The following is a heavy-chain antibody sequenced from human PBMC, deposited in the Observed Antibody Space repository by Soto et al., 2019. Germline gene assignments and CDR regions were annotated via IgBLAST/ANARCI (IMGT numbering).Heavy chain of an antibody. CDR3: ARAYSSGWYQGRYSYVGSGRPPSHGFDY. CDR1: GYTFTGYY. D-gene: IGHD6-19*01. V-gene: IGHV1-2*02. CDR2: INPNSGGT. J-gene: IGHJ4*02. Sequence: ASVKVSCKASGYTFTGYYMHWVRQAPGQGLEWMGWINPNSGGTNYAQKFQGRVTMTRDTSISTAYMELSSLRSDDTAVYYCARAYSSGWYQGRYSYVGSGRPPSHGFDYWGQGTLVTVSS.